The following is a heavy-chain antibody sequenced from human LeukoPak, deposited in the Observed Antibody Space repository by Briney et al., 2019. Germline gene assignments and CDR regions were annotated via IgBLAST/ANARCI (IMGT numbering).Heavy chain of an antibody. CDR3: ARAVLAARHPAYFDY. CDR1: GGTFSNFG. D-gene: IGHD6-6*01. Sequence: SVKVSCKASGGTFSNFGISWVRQAPGQGLEWMGGIIPMFDTINYAQKFQGRVTITTHDSTSTAYMELSSLRSDDTAVYYCARAVLAARHPAYFDYWGQGTLVTVSS. CDR2: IIPMFDTI. V-gene: IGHV1-69*05. J-gene: IGHJ4*02.